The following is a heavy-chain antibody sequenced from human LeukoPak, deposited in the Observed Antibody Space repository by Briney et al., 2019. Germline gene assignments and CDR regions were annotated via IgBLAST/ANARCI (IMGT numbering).Heavy chain of an antibody. CDR2: INHSGST. Sequence: PSETLSLTCAVYGGSFSGYYWSWIRQPPGKGLEWIGEINHSGSTNYNPSLKSRVTISVDTSKNQFSLKLSSVTAADTAVYYCARGRGTIFGVVNPHPPFDPWGQGTLVTVSS. V-gene: IGHV4-34*01. CDR1: GGSFSGYY. D-gene: IGHD3-3*01. CDR3: ARGRGTIFGVVNPHPPFDP. J-gene: IGHJ5*02.